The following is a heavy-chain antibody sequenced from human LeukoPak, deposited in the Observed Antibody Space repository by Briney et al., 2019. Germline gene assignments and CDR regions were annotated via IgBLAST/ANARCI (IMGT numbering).Heavy chain of an antibody. J-gene: IGHJ5*02. D-gene: IGHD2-15*01. CDR3: AILGYCSGGSCYSTGP. Sequence: SVKVSCKASGGTFSSYAISWVRQAPGQGLEWMGGIIPIFGTANYAQKFQGRVTITADESTSTAYMELSSLRPEDTAVYYCAILGYCSGGSCYSTGPWGQGTLVTVSS. CDR2: IIPIFGTA. V-gene: IGHV1-69*01. CDR1: GGTFSSYA.